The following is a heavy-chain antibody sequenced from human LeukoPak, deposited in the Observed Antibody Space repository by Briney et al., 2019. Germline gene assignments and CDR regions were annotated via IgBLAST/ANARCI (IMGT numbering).Heavy chain of an antibody. CDR1: GFTFSSYG. D-gene: IGHD5-12*01. V-gene: IGHV3-23*01. Sequence: PGGSLRLSCAASGFTFSSYGMSWVRQAPGKGLEWVSAISGSGGSTYYADSVKGRFTISRDNSKNTLYLQMNSLRAEDTAVYYCATNNPPISGYDWGDYWGQGTLVTVSS. J-gene: IGHJ4*02. CDR3: ATNNPPISGYDWGDY. CDR2: ISGSGGST.